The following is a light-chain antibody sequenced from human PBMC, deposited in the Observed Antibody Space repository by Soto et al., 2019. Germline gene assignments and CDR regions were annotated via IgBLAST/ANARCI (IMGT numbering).Light chain of an antibody. Sequence: EIGMTQSPATLSVSPGERATLSCRASQSVNTNLAWYQQKPGQAPRLLIYGASTRATGIPARFSGSGSGTEFTLTISSLQSEDFAVYYCQQYYNWRTFGQGTKVEIK. CDR1: QSVNTN. CDR2: GAS. V-gene: IGKV3-15*01. J-gene: IGKJ1*01. CDR3: QQYYNWRT.